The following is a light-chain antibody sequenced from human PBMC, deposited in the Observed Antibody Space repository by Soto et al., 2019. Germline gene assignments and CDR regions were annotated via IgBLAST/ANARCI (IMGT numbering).Light chain of an antibody. CDR2: KAS. J-gene: IGKJ1*01. CDR1: QSISSW. CDR3: QQYNDNWT. Sequence: IQKKQTPSTMSESVGDRVTITCRASQSISSWLAWYQQKPGKAPKLLIYKASTLQSGVPSRFSGSGSGTEFTLAISSLQPDDFATYYCQQYNDNWTFGQGTK. V-gene: IGKV1-5*03.